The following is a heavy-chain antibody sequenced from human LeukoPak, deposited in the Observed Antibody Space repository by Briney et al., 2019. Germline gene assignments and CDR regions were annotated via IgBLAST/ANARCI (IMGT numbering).Heavy chain of an antibody. D-gene: IGHD3-10*01. CDR3: ARYGGSYGSGGYYRAAFDI. CDR1: GGSISSGGYY. CDR2: IYYSGST. J-gene: IGHJ3*02. V-gene: IGHV4-31*03. Sequence: SETLSLTCTVSGGSISSGGYYWSWIRQHPGKGLEWIGYIYYSGSTYYNPSLKSRVTISVDTSKNQFSLKLSSVTAADTAVYYCARYGGSYGSGGYYRAAFDIWGQGTMVTVSS.